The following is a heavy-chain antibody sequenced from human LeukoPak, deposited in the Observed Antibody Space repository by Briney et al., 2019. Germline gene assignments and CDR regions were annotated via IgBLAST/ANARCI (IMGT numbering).Heavy chain of an antibody. V-gene: IGHV4-34*01. CDR2: INHSGST. Sequence: SETLSLTCAVYGGSFSGYYWSWIRQPPGKGLEWIGEINHSGSTNYNPSLKSRVTISVDTSKNQFSLKLSSVTAADTAVYYCARQYYDSWSGYSGLLDYWGQGTLVTVSS. CDR1: GGSFSGYY. CDR3: ARQYYDSWSGYSGLLDY. D-gene: IGHD3-3*01. J-gene: IGHJ4*02.